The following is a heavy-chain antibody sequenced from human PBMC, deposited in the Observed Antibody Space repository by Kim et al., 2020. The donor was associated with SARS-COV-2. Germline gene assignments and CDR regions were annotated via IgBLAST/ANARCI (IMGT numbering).Heavy chain of an antibody. CDR3: ASDLGTTVVTGDFDH. CDR1: GFTFSSYA. Sequence: GGSLRLSCAASGFTFSSYAMQWVRQAPGKGLEWVAVISYDGSNKYYADSVKGRFTISRDNSKNTLYLQMNSLRAEDTAVYYCASDLGTTVVTGDFDHWGRGTLVTVSS. CDR2: ISYDGSNK. D-gene: IGHD4-17*01. V-gene: IGHV3-30*04. J-gene: IGHJ3*01.